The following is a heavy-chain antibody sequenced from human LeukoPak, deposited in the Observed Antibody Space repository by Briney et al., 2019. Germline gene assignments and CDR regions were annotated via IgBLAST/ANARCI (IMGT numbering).Heavy chain of an antibody. V-gene: IGHV3-74*01. CDR1: GFSFSSYW. CDR3: ATDYGDYGPLFY. CDR2: INSDGSST. D-gene: IGHD4-17*01. J-gene: IGHJ4*02. Sequence: GGSLRLSCAASGFSFSSYWMHWVRHAPGKGLVWVSRINSDGSSTSYADSVKGRFTISRDNAKNTLYLQMNSLRAEDTAVYYCATDYGDYGPLFYWGQGTLVTVSS.